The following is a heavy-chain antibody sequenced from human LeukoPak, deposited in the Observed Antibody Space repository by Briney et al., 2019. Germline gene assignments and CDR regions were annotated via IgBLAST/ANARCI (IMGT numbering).Heavy chain of an antibody. Sequence: PGGSLRLSCAASGFTFSSYAMSWVRQAPGKGLEWVSAISGSGGSTYYADSVKGRFTISRDNSKNTLYLQMNSLRAEDTAVYYCAKDLNRGLDSGGYYYSAFDIWGQGTMVTVSS. CDR3: AKDLNRGLDSGGYYYSAFDI. D-gene: IGHD3-22*01. CDR2: ISGSGGST. J-gene: IGHJ3*02. V-gene: IGHV3-23*01. CDR1: GFTFSSYA.